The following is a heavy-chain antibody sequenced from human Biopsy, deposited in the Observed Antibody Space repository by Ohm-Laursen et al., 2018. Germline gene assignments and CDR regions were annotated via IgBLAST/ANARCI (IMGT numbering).Heavy chain of an antibody. CDR3: ATKLTGYFHH. V-gene: IGHV1-69*06. CDR2: NIPILGAG. J-gene: IGHJ1*01. CDR1: EGTFSNYG. Sequence: SSVKVSCKAPEGTFSNYGVNWVRQAPGQGLEWLGGNIPILGAGNYAQKFQDRVTVAADTSTSTATMELRSLRSDDTAVYYCATKLTGYFHHWGQGTLVIVSS. D-gene: IGHD3-9*01.